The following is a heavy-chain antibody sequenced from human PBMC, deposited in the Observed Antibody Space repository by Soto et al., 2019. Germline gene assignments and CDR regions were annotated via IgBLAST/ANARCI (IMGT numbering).Heavy chain of an antibody. CDR2: INAGNGNT. D-gene: IGHD2-15*01. CDR3: ARDKIYCSGGSCYHNWFDP. J-gene: IGHJ5*02. V-gene: IGHV1-3*01. Sequence: ASVKVSCKASGYTFTSYAMHWVRQAPGQRLEWMGWINAGNGNTKYSQKFQGRVNINRDTSASTAYMELSSLRSEDTAVYYCARDKIYCSGGSCYHNWFDPWGQGTLVTVSS. CDR1: GYTFTSYA.